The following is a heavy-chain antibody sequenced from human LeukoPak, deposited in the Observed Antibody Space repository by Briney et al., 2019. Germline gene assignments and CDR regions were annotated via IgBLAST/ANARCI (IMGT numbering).Heavy chain of an antibody. CDR2: IYTSGST. J-gene: IGHJ4*02. V-gene: IGHV4-61*02. CDR1: GGSISSGSYY. D-gene: IGHD3-16*01. CDR3: AAAFTFGGVID. Sequence: SETLSLTCTVSGGSISSGSYYWSWIRQPAGKGLEWIGRIYTSGSTNYNPSLKSRVTISLDTSKNQFSLKLRSVTAADTAVYYCAAAFTFGGVIDWGQGTLVTVSS.